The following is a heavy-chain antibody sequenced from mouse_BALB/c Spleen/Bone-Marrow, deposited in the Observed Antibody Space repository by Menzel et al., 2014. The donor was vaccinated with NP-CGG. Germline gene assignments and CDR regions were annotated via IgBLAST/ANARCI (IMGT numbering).Heavy chain of an antibody. CDR2: FNPYNDGS. Sequence: EVQLQQSGPELVKPGASVKMSCKASGYTFTSSVMHWVKQKPGQGLEWIGYFNPYNDGSKYNEKFKGKATLTSDKSSSTAYMELSSLTSEDSAAYYCAKGGNYRHDFDYWGQGTTLTVSS. D-gene: IGHD2-14*01. CDR1: GYTFTSSV. J-gene: IGHJ2*01. CDR3: AKGGNYRHDFDY. V-gene: IGHV1-14*01.